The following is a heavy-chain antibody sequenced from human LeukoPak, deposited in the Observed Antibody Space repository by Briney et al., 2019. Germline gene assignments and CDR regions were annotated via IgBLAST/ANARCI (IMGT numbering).Heavy chain of an antibody. J-gene: IGHJ6*02. CDR1: GFTFSSYA. CDR3: ARDRSGYSGYDYRYYYYGMDV. CDR2: ISYDGSNK. Sequence: GGSLRLSCAASGFTFSSYAMHWVRQAPGKGLEWVAVISYDGSNKYYADSVKGRFTISRDNSKNTLYLQMNSLRAEDTAVYYCARDRSGYSGYDYRYYYYGMDVWGQGTTVTVSS. D-gene: IGHD5-12*01. V-gene: IGHV3-30*04.